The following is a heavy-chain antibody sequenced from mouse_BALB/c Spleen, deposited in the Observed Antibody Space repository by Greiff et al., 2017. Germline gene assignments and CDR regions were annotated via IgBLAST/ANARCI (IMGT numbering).Heavy chain of an antibody. D-gene: IGHD2-1*01. V-gene: IGHV1-54*01. J-gene: IGHJ2*01. Sequence: QVQLKESGAELVRPGTSVKVSCKASGYAFTNYLIEWVKQRPGQGLEWIGVINPGSGGTNYNEKFKGKATLTADKSSSTAYMQLSSLTSDDSAVYFCAREGYGNSFDYWGQGTTLTVSS. CDR2: INPGSGGT. CDR1: GYAFTNYL. CDR3: AREGYGNSFDY.